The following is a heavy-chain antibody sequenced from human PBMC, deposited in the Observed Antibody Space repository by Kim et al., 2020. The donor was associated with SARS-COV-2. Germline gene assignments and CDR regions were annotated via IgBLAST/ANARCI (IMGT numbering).Heavy chain of an antibody. D-gene: IGHD3-16*01. CDR3: VRGRVGLAY. V-gene: IGHV3-7*01. Sequence: GGSLRLSCAASGFTFSSNWMSWVRQAPGKGLEWVANIKDDGSEEYYVDSVKGRFTISKDNAENSLYLQMNSLRDEDTAVYYCVRGRVGLAYWGQGTLVTVSS. CDR2: IKDDGSEE. J-gene: IGHJ4*02. CDR1: GFTFSSNW.